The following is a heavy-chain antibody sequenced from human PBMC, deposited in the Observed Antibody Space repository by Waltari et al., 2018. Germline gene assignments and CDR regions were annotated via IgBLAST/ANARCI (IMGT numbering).Heavy chain of an antibody. CDR3: ARGFDGWPFDY. CDR1: GGSFSSNDW. J-gene: IGHJ4*02. V-gene: IGHV4-4*02. CDR2: IHHSGST. D-gene: IGHD6-19*01. Sequence: QVQLKESGPGLVKPSGTLSLACDVSGGSFSSNDWWSWVRQPPGKGLEWIGEIHHSGSTKYNPSLKRRLLMSVDTSKSQISLTMKSVTAADTAVYYCARGFDGWPFDYWGQGTLVIVSS.